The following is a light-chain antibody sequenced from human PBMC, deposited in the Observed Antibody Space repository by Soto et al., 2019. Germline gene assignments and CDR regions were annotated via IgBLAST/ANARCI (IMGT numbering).Light chain of an antibody. Sequence: EIVLTQSPATLSLSPGEIATLSCRASQSVSSYLAWYQQKPGQAPRLLIYDASNRATGIPARFSGSGSRTDFTVTISGLEPEDFAVYYCQQRSNWPPVLFTFRPGTNVGIK. CDR1: QSVSSY. CDR2: DAS. V-gene: IGKV3-11*01. CDR3: QQRSNWPPVLFT. J-gene: IGKJ3*01.